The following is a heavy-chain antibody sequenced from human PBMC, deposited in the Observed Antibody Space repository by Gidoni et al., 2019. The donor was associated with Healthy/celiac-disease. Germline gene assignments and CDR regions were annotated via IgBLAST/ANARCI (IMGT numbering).Heavy chain of an antibody. J-gene: IGHJ4*02. D-gene: IGHD6-13*01. CDR3: ARYSSSWLSFDY. CDR2: ISYDGSNK. V-gene: IGHV3-30-3*01. CDR1: GFTFSSSA. Sequence: QVQLVESGGGVVQPGRYLRLSCAASGFTFSSSALHWVRQAPGKGLEWVAVISYDGSNKYYADSVKGRFTISRDNSKNTLYLQMNSLRAEDTAVYYCARYSSSWLSFDYWGQGTLVTVSS.